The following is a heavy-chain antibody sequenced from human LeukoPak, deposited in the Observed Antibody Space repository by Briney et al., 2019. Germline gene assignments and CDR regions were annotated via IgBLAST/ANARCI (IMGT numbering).Heavy chain of an antibody. CDR1: GVTLSNYA. D-gene: IGHD1-1*01. CDR2: ISNSGSGGNT. J-gene: IGHJ4*02. CDR3: VKDRAGHWTFDY. V-gene: IGHV3-23*01. Sequence: GGSLRLSCVASGVTLSNYAMSWARQAPGKGLEWVSGISNSGSGGNTYYADSVKGRFTISRDSSRNTLFLQMNSLRDEDTAVYYCVKDRAGHWTFDYWGQGTLVTVTS.